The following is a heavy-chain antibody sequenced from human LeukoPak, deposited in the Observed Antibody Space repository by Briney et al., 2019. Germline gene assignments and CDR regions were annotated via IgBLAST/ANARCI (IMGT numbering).Heavy chain of an antibody. Sequence: PGGSLRLSCAASGFTFEDFSMHWVRQTPGKGLEWVSGIRADGGTTAYAVSVEGRFTISRDNAKNSLFLQMESLRPDDMALYYCAKGYDFWSGADYWGQGALVTVAS. J-gene: IGHJ4*02. CDR1: GFTFEDFS. CDR2: IRADGGTT. D-gene: IGHD3/OR15-3a*01. CDR3: AKGYDFWSGADY. V-gene: IGHV3-9*03.